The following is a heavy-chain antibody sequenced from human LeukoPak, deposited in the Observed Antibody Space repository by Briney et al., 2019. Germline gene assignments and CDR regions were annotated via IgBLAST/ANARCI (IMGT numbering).Heavy chain of an antibody. CDR2: INPNSGDT. V-gene: IGHV1-2*02. J-gene: IGHJ3*02. Sequence: ASVTVSCKASGYTFTGYYIHWVRQAPGQGLEWMGWINPNSGDTNYAPKFQGRVTMTRDTSISTAYMELSRLRSDDTAVYYCARGAPYTWLGADALDIWGQGTMVTVSS. CDR1: GYTFTGYY. CDR3: ARGAPYTWLGADALDI. D-gene: IGHD5-12*01.